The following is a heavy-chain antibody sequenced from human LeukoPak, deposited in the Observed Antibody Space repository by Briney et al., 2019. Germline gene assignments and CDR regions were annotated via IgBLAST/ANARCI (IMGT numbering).Heavy chain of an antibody. Sequence: GGSLRLSCAASGFTFSIYAMTWVRRAPGKGLEWVSVLIGSSGSTDYADSVKGRFTISRDISKNTLFLQMNSLRAEDTAIYYCAKGAYDYIEIAYFDSWGQGTLVTVSS. D-gene: IGHD5-12*01. CDR3: AKGAYDYIEIAYFDS. CDR1: GFTFSIYA. CDR2: LIGSSGST. V-gene: IGHV3-23*01. J-gene: IGHJ4*02.